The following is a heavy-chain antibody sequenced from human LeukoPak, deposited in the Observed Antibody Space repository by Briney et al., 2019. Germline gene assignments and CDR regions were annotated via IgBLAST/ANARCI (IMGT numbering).Heavy chain of an antibody. CDR3: ARDPPHWAKAVAGIGNYFDY. V-gene: IGHV3-30-3*01. D-gene: IGHD6-19*01. CDR1: GFTFSSYA. J-gene: IGHJ4*02. Sequence: GRSLRLSCAASGFTFSSYAMHWVRQAPGKGLEWVAVISYDGSNKYYADPVKGRFTISRDNSKNTLYLQMNSLRAEDTAVYYCARDPPHWAKAVAGIGNYFDYWGQGTLVTVSS. CDR2: ISYDGSNK.